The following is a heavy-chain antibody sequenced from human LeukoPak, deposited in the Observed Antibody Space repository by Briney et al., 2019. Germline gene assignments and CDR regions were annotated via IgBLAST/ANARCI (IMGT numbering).Heavy chain of an antibody. D-gene: IGHD5-18*01. CDR2: IIPIFDTT. CDR3: ASRRYVDTAMSGAFDI. V-gene: IGHV1-69*06. Sequence: SVKVSCKASGGTFSSYAISWVRQAPGQGLEWMGGIIPIFDTTNYAQKFQGRVTITADKSTSTAYMELSSLRSEDTAVYYCASRRYVDTAMSGAFDIWGQGTMVTVSS. J-gene: IGHJ3*02. CDR1: GGTFSSYA.